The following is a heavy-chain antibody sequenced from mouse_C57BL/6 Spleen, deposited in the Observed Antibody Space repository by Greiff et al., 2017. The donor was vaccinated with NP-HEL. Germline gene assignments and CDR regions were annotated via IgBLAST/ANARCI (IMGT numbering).Heavy chain of an antibody. CDR1: GYTFTDYY. CDR3: ARRGGLRPFAY. Sequence: VQLQQSGPELVKPGASVKISCKASGYTFTDYYMNWVKQSHGKSLEWIGDINPNNGGTSYNQKFKGKATLTVDKSSSTAYMELRSLTSEDSAVYYCARRGGLRPFAYWGQGTLVTVSA. J-gene: IGHJ3*01. CDR2: INPNNGGT. D-gene: IGHD2-4*01. V-gene: IGHV1-26*01.